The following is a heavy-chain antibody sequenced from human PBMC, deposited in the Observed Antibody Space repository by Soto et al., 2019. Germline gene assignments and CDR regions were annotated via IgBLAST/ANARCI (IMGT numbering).Heavy chain of an antibody. D-gene: IGHD2-2*01. Sequence: QAQLVESGGGMVQPGRSLRLSCVAFGVTFNRYAMHWVRQAPGKGLEWVAVISYDGSNKYYADSVKGRFTISRDNSNNTLYLQMNTLKAEDSAVYYCARDHQYQLPSDVWGQGTTVTVS. J-gene: IGHJ6*02. CDR1: GVTFNRYA. CDR3: ARDHQYQLPSDV. CDR2: ISYDGSNK. V-gene: IGHV3-30*04.